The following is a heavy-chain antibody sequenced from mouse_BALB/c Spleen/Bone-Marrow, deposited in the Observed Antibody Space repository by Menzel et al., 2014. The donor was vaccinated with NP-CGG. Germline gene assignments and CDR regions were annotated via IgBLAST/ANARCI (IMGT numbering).Heavy chain of an antibody. CDR3: ANYYYGYYYDS. CDR1: GFNIKDTY. CDR2: IDSANGNT. V-gene: IGHV14-3*02. D-gene: IGHD1-1*01. Sequence: EVQLQQSGAELVKPGASVKLSCTASGFNIKDTYMHWVKQRPEQGLEWIGRIDSANGNTKYDPKFQGKATITADTSSNTAYLQLSSLTSEDTAVYYCANYYYGYYYDSWGQSTTLTATS. J-gene: IGHJ2*01.